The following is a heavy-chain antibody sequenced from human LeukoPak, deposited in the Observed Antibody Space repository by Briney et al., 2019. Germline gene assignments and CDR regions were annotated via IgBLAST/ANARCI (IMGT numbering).Heavy chain of an antibody. V-gene: IGHV3-30*18. D-gene: IGHD2-15*01. CDR1: GFTFSTYG. CDR3: AKDQWYCSGGSCYGVDY. Sequence: GRSLRLSCAASGFTFSTYGMHWVRQAPGKGLEWVAVISYDGSSKYYADSMKGRFTISRDNSKNTLYLQMNNLRTEDTAVFYCAKDQWYCSGGSCYGVDYWGQGTLVTVSS. CDR2: ISYDGSSK. J-gene: IGHJ4*02.